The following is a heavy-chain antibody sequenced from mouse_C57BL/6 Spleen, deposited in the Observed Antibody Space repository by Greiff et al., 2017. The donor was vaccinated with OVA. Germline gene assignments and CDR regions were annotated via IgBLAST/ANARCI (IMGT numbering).Heavy chain of an antibody. CDR3: ARGDYVDY. CDR1: GHSIPRGYY. CDR2: ISYDGSN. J-gene: IGHJ2*01. Sequence: EVQLPESGPGLVKPSPSLSLTCSVPGHSIPRGYYLNWIRQFPGNKLEWMGYISYDGSNNYNPSLKNRISITRDTSKNQFFLKLNSVTTEDTATYYCARGDYVDYWGQGTTLTVSS. V-gene: IGHV3-6*01.